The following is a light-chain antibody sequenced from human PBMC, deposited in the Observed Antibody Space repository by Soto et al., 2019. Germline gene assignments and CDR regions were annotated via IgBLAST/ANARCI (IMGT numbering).Light chain of an antibody. Sequence: EIVLTQSPGTLSLSPGERATLSCRASQSVSSSYLAWYQQKPGQAPRLLIYGASSRATGIPDRFSGSGSGTDLPLTIRRLEPEDFAVYSCQRYGSFMYTFGQGTKLEIK. CDR2: GAS. J-gene: IGKJ2*01. V-gene: IGKV3-20*01. CDR3: QRYGSFMYT. CDR1: QSVSSSY.